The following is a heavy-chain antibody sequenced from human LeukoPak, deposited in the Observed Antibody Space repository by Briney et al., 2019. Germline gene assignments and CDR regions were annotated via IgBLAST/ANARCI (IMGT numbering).Heavy chain of an antibody. J-gene: IGHJ4*02. CDR1: GFTFSSYA. V-gene: IGHV3-23*01. CDR3: ANVYGGYDRSAYSAPRNVFN. CDR2: ISGSGGST. D-gene: IGHD3-22*01. Sequence: GGSLRLSCTASGFTFSSYARSWVRQAPGKWLEWVSAISGSGGSTYYADSVKGRFTISRDNSKNTLYLQMNSLRAEDTAVYYCANVYGGYDRSAYSAPRNVFNCGQGTLVTVSS.